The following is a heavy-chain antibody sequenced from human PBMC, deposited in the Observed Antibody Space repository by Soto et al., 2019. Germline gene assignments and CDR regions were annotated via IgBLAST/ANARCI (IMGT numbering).Heavy chain of an antibody. CDR3: ARDSLTYYYDSSGYYQDAFDI. J-gene: IGHJ3*02. CDR2: IYYSGST. V-gene: IGHV4-30-4*01. CDR1: GGSISSGDYY. Sequence: QVQLQESGPGLVKPSQTLSLTCTVSGGSISSGDYYWSWIRQPPGKGLEWIGYIYYSGSTYYKPSLKRRVTISVDTSKNQFSLKLSSVTAADTAVYYCARDSLTYYYDSSGYYQDAFDIWGQGTMVTVSS. D-gene: IGHD3-22*01.